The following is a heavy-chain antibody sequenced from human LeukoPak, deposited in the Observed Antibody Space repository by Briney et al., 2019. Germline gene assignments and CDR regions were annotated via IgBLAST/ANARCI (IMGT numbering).Heavy chain of an antibody. CDR1: GASITSYY. Sequence: LSLTCTVSGASITSYYWSWIRQAPGKGLEWVSYISSSGSTIYYADSVKGRFTISRDNAKNSLYLQMNSLRAEDTAVYYCARDGESDRYIGYWGQGTLVTISS. V-gene: IGHV3-11*01. CDR2: ISSSGSTI. CDR3: ARDGESDRYIGY. D-gene: IGHD3-9*01. J-gene: IGHJ4*02.